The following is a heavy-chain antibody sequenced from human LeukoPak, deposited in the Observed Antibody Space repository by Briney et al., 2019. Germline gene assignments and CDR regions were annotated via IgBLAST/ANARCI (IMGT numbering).Heavy chain of an antibody. CDR2: INHSGST. D-gene: IGHD3-10*01. V-gene: IGHV4-34*01. J-gene: IGHJ4*02. CDR3: AIYHSATFRPRSYYSAN. Sequence: SETLSLTCTVYGGSFSGSYWSWIRQPPEKGLEWIGEINHSGSTNSNPSLKSRVTISLDTSKNQFSLKLSSVTAADTAVYYCAIYHSATFRPRSYYSANWGQGALVTVSS. CDR1: GGSFSGSY.